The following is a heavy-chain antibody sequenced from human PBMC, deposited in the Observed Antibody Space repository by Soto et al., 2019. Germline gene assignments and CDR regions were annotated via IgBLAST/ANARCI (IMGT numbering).Heavy chain of an antibody. CDR3: ASRPAFSSSGYGIPPDPSHGMDV. CDR2: INPSGGIT. Sequence: QMQLVQSGAEVKRPGASVRVSCKSSGYTFTSFYIHWVRQAPGQGLEWMGIINPSGGITNFAQRLQGSGTMTRDKSTNTHYMELSSLRSDDTAVYYCASRPAFSSSGYGIPPDPSHGMDVWGQGTTVSFS. CDR1: GYTFTSFY. D-gene: IGHD6-13*01. J-gene: IGHJ6*02. V-gene: IGHV1-46*01.